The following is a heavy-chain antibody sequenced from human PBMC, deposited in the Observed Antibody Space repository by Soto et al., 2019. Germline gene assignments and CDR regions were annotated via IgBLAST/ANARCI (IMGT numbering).Heavy chain of an antibody. CDR3: AKEYRGSYYYYYYYMDV. D-gene: IGHD2-21*01. CDR2: IWYDGSNK. Sequence: PGGALRLSCAASGFTFSSYGMHWVRQAPGKGLEWVAVIWYDGSNKYYADSVKGRFTISRDNSKNTLYLQMNSLRAEDTAVYYCAKEYRGSYYYYYYYMDVWGKGTTVTVSS. CDR1: GFTFSSYG. J-gene: IGHJ6*03. V-gene: IGHV3-33*06.